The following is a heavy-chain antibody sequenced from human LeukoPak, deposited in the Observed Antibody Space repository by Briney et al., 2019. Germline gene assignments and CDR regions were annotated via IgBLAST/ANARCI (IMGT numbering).Heavy chain of an antibody. D-gene: IGHD2-2*01. J-gene: IGHJ4*02. CDR1: GFTLSSYS. CDR3: ARGGAPVVPAAMDFDY. CDR2: ISSSSSYI. V-gene: IGHV3-21*01. Sequence: GGSLRLSCAASGFTLSSYSMNWVRQAPGKGLEWVSSISSSSSYIYYADSVKGRFTISRDNAKNSLYLQMNSLRAEDTAVYYCARGGAPVVPAAMDFDYWGQGTLVTVSS.